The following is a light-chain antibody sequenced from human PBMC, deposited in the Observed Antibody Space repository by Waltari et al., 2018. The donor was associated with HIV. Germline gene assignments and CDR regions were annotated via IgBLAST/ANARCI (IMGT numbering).Light chain of an antibody. CDR1: SSTTGSHT. Sequence: QSVLTHPPSASGTPGQRVTISRSGSSSTTGSHTIICYQQLPGTAPKPLIYGNKQRPSGVPDRFSGSKSGTSASLAISGLQAEDEADYYCASWDSSLSGWVFGGGTKLTVL. CDR2: GNK. J-gene: IGLJ3*02. V-gene: IGLV1-44*01. CDR3: ASWDSSLSGWV.